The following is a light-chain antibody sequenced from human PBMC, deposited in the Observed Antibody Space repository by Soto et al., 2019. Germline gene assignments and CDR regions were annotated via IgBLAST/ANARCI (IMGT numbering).Light chain of an antibody. V-gene: IGLV2-14*01. CDR3: SSYVGTNKYV. J-gene: IGLJ1*01. CDR1: SSDIGNYNY. Sequence: QSVLTQPASVSGSPGQSITISCTGTSSDIGNYNYVSWYQQHPGKAPKLMIYEVNNRPSGVSNRFSGSKSGNTASLTVSGLQAEDEADYYCSSYVGTNKYVXGSPTKATVL. CDR2: EVN.